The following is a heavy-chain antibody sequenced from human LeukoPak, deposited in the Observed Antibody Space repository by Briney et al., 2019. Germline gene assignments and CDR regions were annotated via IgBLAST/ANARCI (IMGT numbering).Heavy chain of an antibody. CDR3: AKDIGYYDSSGYSTFDY. V-gene: IGHV3-9*01. CDR2: ISWNSGSI. CDR1: GFTFDDYA. D-gene: IGHD3-22*01. Sequence: GRSLRLSCAASGFTFDDYAMHWVRQAPGKGLEWVSGISWNSGSIGYADSVKGRFTISRDNAKNSLYLQMNSLRAEDTALYYCAKDIGYYDSSGYSTFDYWGQGTLVTVSS. J-gene: IGHJ4*02.